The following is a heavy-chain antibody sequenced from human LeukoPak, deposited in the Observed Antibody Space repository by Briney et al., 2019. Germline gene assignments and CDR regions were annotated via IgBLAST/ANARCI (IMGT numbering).Heavy chain of an antibody. D-gene: IGHD2-15*01. V-gene: IGHV4-61*02. CDR1: GGSIGSSSYY. CDR3: ARESPGRDKYFQH. CDR2: IYASGST. J-gene: IGHJ1*01. Sequence: SETLSLTCTVSGGSIGSSSYYWVWIRQPAGKGLEWIGRIYASGSTNYNPSLKSRVAMSVDTSKNQLSLNLSSVTAADTAVYYCARESPGRDKYFQHWGQGTLVTVSS.